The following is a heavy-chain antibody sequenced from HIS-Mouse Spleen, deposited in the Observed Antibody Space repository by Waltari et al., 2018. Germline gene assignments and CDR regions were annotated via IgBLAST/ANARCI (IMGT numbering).Heavy chain of an antibody. Sequence: QVTLRESGPALVKPTQNLTLTCTFSGFSLRTSGMCSSWIRQPPGKALEWLARIDWNDEKSYSPSLKTRLTNSKNTSKNPVVLTMTNMDPVDTATYYCARIAEGYSSGWYAFDYWGQGTLVTVSS. V-gene: IGHV2-70*15. D-gene: IGHD6-19*01. J-gene: IGHJ4*02. CDR1: GFSLRTSGMC. CDR3: ARIAEGYSSGWYAFDY. CDR2: IDWNDEK.